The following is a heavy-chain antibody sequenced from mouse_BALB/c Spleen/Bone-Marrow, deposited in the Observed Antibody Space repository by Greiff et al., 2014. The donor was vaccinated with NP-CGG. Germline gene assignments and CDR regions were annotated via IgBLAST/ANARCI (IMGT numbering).Heavy chain of an antibody. CDR2: ISDGGSYT. CDR1: GFTFSDYY. J-gene: IGHJ3*01. V-gene: IGHV5-4*02. D-gene: IGHD1-1*01. CDR3: ANYYGSTWFAY. Sequence: EVKLVESGGGLVKPGGSLKLSCAASGFTFSDYYMYWVRQTPEKRLEWVATISDGGSYTYYPDSVKGRFTISRDNAKNNLYLQMCSLKSEDTAMYYCANYYGSTWFAYWGQGTLVTVSA.